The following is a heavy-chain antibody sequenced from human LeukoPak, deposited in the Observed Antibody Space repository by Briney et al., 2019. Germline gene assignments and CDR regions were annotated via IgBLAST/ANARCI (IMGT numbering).Heavy chain of an antibody. D-gene: IGHD6-19*01. Sequence: PGGSLRLSCAASGFTFSSYEMNWVRQAPGKGLEWVSYISSSSSTIYYADSVKGRFTISRDNAKNSLYLQMNSLRAEDTAVYYCARASIAVAGTPRFDPWGQGTLVTVSS. J-gene: IGHJ5*02. CDR1: GFTFSSYE. V-gene: IGHV3-48*01. CDR2: ISSSSSTI. CDR3: ARASIAVAGTPRFDP.